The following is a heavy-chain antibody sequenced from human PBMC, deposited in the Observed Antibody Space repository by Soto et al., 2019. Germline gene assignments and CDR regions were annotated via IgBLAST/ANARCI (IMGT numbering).Heavy chain of an antibody. CDR2: IYYSGST. Sequence: PSETLSLTCTVSGGSISSDYWSWIRQPPGKGLEWIGYIYYSGSTNYNPSLKSRVTISVDTSKNQFSLKLNSVTAADTAVYYCARAKGLVESYFDYWGQGTLVTVSS. D-gene: IGHD2-2*01. V-gene: IGHV4-59*08. CDR1: GGSISSDY. CDR3: ARAKGLVESYFDY. J-gene: IGHJ4*02.